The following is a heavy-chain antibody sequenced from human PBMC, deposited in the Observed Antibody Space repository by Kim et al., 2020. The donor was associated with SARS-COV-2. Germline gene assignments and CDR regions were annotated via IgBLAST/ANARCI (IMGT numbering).Heavy chain of an antibody. Sequence: SETLSLTCTVSGGSISSGDYYWSWIRQPPGKGLEWIGYIYYSGSTYYNPSLKSRVTISVDTSKNQFSLKLSSVTAADTAVYYCARSGDYGYFDYWGQGTLVTVSS. CDR3: ARSGDYGYFDY. V-gene: IGHV4-30-4*01. CDR2: IYYSGST. J-gene: IGHJ4*02. D-gene: IGHD4-17*01. CDR1: GGSISSGDYY.